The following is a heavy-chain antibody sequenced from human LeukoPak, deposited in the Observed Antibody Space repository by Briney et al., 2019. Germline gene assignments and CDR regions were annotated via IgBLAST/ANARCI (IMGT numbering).Heavy chain of an antibody. V-gene: IGHV3-7*01. J-gene: IGHJ4*02. CDR3: AREPSQLWIDN. Sequence: GGSLRLSCAASGFTFSLYWMSSVRQAPGKGLEWLVNKKPDGRKKHYGHSVKGRFSISRDNTKNSLFLQISSLRGEDSAVYYCAREPSQLWIDNWGQGTRVTVSS. CDR2: KKPDGRKK. D-gene: IGHD5-18*01. CDR1: GFTFSLYW.